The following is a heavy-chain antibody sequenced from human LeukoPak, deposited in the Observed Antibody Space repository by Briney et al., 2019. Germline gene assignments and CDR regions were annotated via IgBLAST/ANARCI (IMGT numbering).Heavy chain of an antibody. Sequence: GGSLRLSCAASGITFSNYWMSWVRQAPETGLEWVANINKDGSEQYYVGSVRGRFTISRDNAKNSPFLQMNSLRVEDTAIYYCSTQGAHNFLYWGRGTPVTVSS. D-gene: IGHD3-16*01. J-gene: IGHJ4*02. CDR2: INKDGSEQ. V-gene: IGHV3-7*03. CDR3: STQGAHNFLY. CDR1: GITFSNYW.